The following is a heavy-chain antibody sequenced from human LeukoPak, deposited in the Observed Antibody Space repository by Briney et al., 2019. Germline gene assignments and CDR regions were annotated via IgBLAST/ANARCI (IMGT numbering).Heavy chain of an antibody. CDR1: GFTFSSYG. V-gene: IGHV3-30*18. J-gene: IGHJ6*02. CDR3: AKSPVTTPYYGMDV. D-gene: IGHD4-17*01. CDR2: ISYDGSNK. Sequence: GGSLRLSCAASGFTFSSYGMHWVRQAPGKGLEWVAVISYDGSNKYYADSVKGRFTISRHNSKNTLYLQMNSLRAEDTAVYYCAKSPVTTPYYGMDVWGQGTTVTVSS.